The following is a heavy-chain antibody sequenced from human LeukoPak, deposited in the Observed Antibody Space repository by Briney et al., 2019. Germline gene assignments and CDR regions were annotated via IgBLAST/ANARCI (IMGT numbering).Heavy chain of an antibody. CDR2: IYYSGST. CDR1: GGYISSSSSYY. J-gene: IGHJ4*02. V-gene: IGHV4-39*01. CDR3: ARSLKISSGWFHNFDY. D-gene: IGHD6-19*01. Sequence: SETLSLTCGVSGGYISSSSSYYWGWIRQPPGKGLEWIGSIYYSGSTYYNPSLKSRVTISVDTSKNQFSLKVTSVSAADTAVYYCARSLKISSGWFHNFDYWGQGTLVTVSS.